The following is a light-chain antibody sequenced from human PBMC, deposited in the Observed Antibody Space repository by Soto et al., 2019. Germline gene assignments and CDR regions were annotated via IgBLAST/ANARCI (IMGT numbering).Light chain of an antibody. CDR1: SSNIGSNT. CDR2: SSN. CDR3: AAWDDSLNGYV. Sequence: QPALTQPPSASGTPGQRVTISCSGSSSNIGSNTVNWYQQLPGTAPKLLIYSSNQRPSGVPDRFSGSKSGTSASLAISGLQSEDEADYYCAAWDDSLNGYVFGTGTKSPS. V-gene: IGLV1-44*01. J-gene: IGLJ1*01.